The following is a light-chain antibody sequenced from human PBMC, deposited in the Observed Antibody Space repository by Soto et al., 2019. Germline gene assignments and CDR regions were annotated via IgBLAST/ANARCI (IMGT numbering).Light chain of an antibody. CDR1: QSVTNW. J-gene: IGKJ2*01. CDR2: DAS. V-gene: IGKV1-5*01. Sequence: DIQMTQSPSTLSASVGDRVTITCRASQSVTNWLAWYQQKPGKAPNLLIYDASRLQSGIPSRFSGSGSGTEFTLTISSLQPDDFAAYYCQKYTTYPYTFGQGTKVDIK. CDR3: QKYTTYPYT.